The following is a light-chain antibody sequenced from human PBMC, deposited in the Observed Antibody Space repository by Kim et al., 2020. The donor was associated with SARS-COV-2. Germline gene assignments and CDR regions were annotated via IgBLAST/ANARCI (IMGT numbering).Light chain of an antibody. CDR2: GAS. CDR3: QQYGSSPLLT. V-gene: IGKV3-20*01. J-gene: IGKJ4*01. CDR1: QSISSTY. Sequence: DIVLTQSPGTLSLSPGERATLSCRASQSISSTYLAWYQQKPGQAPRLLIYGASSRATGIPDRFSGSGSETDFTLTISRLEPEDFAVYYCQQYGSSPLLTFGGGTKLEI.